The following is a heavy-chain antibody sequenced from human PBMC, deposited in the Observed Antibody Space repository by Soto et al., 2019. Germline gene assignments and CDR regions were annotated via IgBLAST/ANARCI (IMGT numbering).Heavy chain of an antibody. D-gene: IGHD3-3*01. Sequence: GESLKISCKGSGYSFTSYWISWVRQMPGKGLEWMGRIDPSDSYTNYSPSFQGHVTISADKSISTAYLQWSSLKASDTAMYYCARLMFYDFWSGTYYYYGMDVWGQGTTVTVSS. V-gene: IGHV5-10-1*01. CDR3: ARLMFYDFWSGTYYYYGMDV. CDR1: GYSFTSYW. J-gene: IGHJ6*02. CDR2: IDPSDSYT.